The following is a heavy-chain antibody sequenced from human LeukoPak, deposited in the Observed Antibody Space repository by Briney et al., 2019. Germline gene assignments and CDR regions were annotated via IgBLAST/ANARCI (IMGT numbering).Heavy chain of an antibody. D-gene: IGHD6-19*01. CDR2: IYYSGST. Sequence: SETLSLTCTVSGGSMSSSSYYWGWIRQPPGKGLEWIGSIYYSGSTYYNPSLKSRVTISVDTSKSQFSLKLSSVTAADTAVYYCARKAVAGSYYFDYWGQGTLVTVSS. CDR3: ARKAVAGSYYFDY. J-gene: IGHJ4*02. CDR1: GGSMSSSSYY. V-gene: IGHV4-39*07.